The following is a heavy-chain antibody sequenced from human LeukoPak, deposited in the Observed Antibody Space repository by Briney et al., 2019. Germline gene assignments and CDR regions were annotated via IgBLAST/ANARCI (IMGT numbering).Heavy chain of an antibody. CDR2: INHSGST. V-gene: IGHV4-34*01. CDR3: ARRGGDVYSDLYSDY. D-gene: IGHD1-26*01. Sequence: PSETLSLTCAVYGGSFSGYYWSWIRQPPGKGLEWIGEINHSGSTSYNPSLRSRVTMSVDTSKNQFSLKLSSMTAADTAVYYCARRGGDVYSDLYSDYWGQGTLVTVSS. CDR1: GGSFSGYY. J-gene: IGHJ4*02.